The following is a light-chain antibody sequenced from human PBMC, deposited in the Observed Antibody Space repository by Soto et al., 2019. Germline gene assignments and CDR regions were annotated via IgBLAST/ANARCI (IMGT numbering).Light chain of an antibody. CDR2: DVS. J-gene: IGLJ1*01. V-gene: IGLV2-14*01. Sequence: QSVLTQPASVSGSPGQSITISCTGISSDVGGFNYVSWYRQHPGKVPKLMISDVSNRPSGVSNRFSGSKSGNTASLTISGLQAEDEADYYCASYSSSSSLYVFGTGTKVTVL. CDR1: SSDVGGFNY. CDR3: ASYSSSSSLYV.